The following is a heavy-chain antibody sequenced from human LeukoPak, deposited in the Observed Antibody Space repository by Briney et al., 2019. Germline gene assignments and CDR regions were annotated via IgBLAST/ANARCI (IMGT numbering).Heavy chain of an antibody. J-gene: IGHJ4*02. Sequence: GGSLRLSCAASGFTFSSNWMSWVRQAPGKGLEWVANIRQDGSDKYYMDSVKGRFTISRDNAKNSLPLQMNSLRAEDTAVYYCARDRDCGDGCCYPHFDYWGQGVQVTVSS. CDR3: ARDRDCGDGCCYPHFDY. CDR2: IRQDGSDK. D-gene: IGHD2-15*01. V-gene: IGHV3-7*01. CDR1: GFTFSSNW.